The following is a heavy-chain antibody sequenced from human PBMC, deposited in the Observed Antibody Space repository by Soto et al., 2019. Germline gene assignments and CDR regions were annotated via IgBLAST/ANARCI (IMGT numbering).Heavy chain of an antibody. D-gene: IGHD4-17*01. CDR1: GFSVSNIY. Sequence: PGGSLRLSCVVSGFSVSNIYISWVRQAPGMRLDWVSVIYADGTTYYVDSVKGRFTISRHNSRNTLYLQMDSLRTEDTAVYYCARGGGPFINSVTNPFDYWGQGTLVTVSS. V-gene: IGHV3-53*04. CDR3: ARGGGPFINSVTNPFDY. CDR2: IYADGTT. J-gene: IGHJ4*02.